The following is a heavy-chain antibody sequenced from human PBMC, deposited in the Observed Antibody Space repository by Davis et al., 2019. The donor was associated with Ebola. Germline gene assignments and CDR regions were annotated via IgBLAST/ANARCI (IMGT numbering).Heavy chain of an antibody. CDR3: VRDRGSRQFDP. V-gene: IGHV1-2*02. CDR1: GGTFSSYA. CDR2: IDPNTGDT. Sequence: ASVKVSCKASGGTFSSYAISWVRQAPGQGFEWMGWIDPNTGDTNCAQKFQGRVTMTRDTSINTAYVELSRLTSDDTAVYYCVRDRGSRQFDPWGQGALVTVSS. J-gene: IGHJ5*02. D-gene: IGHD6-25*01.